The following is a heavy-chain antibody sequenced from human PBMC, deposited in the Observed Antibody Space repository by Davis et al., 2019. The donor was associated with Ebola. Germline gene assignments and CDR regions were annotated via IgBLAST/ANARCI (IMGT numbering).Heavy chain of an antibody. CDR2: INPKSGGT. V-gene: IGHV1-2*06. CDR3: ARDEGPPWTYGDV. J-gene: IGHJ6*04. CDR1: GYTFTGYY. Sequence: ASVKVSCKASGYTFTGYYMHWVRQAPGQGLEWMGRINPKSGGTNYAQKFQGRITMTRDTSISTAYMELSSLRSDDTAMYNCARDEGPPWTYGDVWGKGTTVIVSS. D-gene: IGHD3/OR15-3a*01.